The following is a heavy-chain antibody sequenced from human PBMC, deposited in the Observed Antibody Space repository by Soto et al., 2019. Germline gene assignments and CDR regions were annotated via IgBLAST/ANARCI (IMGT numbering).Heavy chain of an antibody. CDR1: GGSISSSNW. CDR2: IDHSGST. CDR3: ARVSGSYYYGMDV. Sequence: QVQLQESGPGLVKPSGTLSLTCAVSGGSISSSNWWSWVRKPPGKGLEWIGEIDHSGSTNYNPSLKSRVTISVDKSKNQFALKLSSVTAADTAVYYCARVSGSYYYGMDVWGQGTTVTVSS. V-gene: IGHV4-4*02. J-gene: IGHJ6*02. D-gene: IGHD1-26*01.